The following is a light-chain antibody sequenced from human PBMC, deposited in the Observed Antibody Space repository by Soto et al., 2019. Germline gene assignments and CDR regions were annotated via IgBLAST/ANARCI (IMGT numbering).Light chain of an antibody. J-gene: IGLJ1*01. Sequence: QSVLTQPPSASGSPGQSVAISCTGTSSDVGGYNYVSWYQQHPGKAPKLMIYEVNKRPSGVPDRFSGSKSGNTASLTVSGLQAEDEADYHCSSYAGSSNVFGTGPKLTVL. CDR1: SSDVGGYNY. V-gene: IGLV2-8*01. CDR2: EVN. CDR3: SSYAGSSNV.